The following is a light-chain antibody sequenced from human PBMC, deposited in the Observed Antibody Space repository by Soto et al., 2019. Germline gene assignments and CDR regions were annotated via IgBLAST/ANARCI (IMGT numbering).Light chain of an antibody. J-gene: IGKJ4*01. CDR1: QSISPW. Sequence: DIQMTQSPSTLSASVGDIVTITCRASQSISPWLAWYQQKPGKAPTLLIYKASSLEGGVPSRFSGSGSGTDFNITISSLQPDDFATYYCQHYNTYPLTFGGGTTVEIK. V-gene: IGKV1-5*03. CDR3: QHYNTYPLT. CDR2: KAS.